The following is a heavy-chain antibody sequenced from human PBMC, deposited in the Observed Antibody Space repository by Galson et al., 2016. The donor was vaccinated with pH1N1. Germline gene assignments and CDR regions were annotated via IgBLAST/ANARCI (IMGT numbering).Heavy chain of an antibody. Sequence: SLRLSCAASGFTFDDYAMNWVRQAPGKGLEWVANIRQDGSEKYYVDSVKGRFTISRDNAKNSLYLQMDSLRAEDTAVYYCARRYFDLWGRGTLVTVSS. CDR3: ARRYFDL. CDR1: GFTFDDYA. V-gene: IGHV3-7*01. J-gene: IGHJ2*01. CDR2: IRQDGSEK.